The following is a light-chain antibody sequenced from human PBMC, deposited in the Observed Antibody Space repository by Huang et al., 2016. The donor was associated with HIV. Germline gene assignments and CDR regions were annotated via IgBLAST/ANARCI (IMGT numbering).Light chain of an antibody. CDR1: PGIGNF. J-gene: IGKJ2*01. Sequence: DIQMTQSPSSLSTSVGDTVTITCRASPGIGNFLAWYQQKPGGVPKRLSYAASTLHSGVPTRFAGSGSGTDCTLTISSLQPEDVATYCCQRYNNAPYTFGQGTKLDI. CDR3: QRYNNAPYT. V-gene: IGKV1-27*01. CDR2: AAS.